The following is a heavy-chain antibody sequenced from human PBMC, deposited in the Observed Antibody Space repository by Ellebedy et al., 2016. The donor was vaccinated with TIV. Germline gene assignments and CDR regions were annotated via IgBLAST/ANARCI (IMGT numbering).Heavy chain of an antibody. Sequence: GGSLRLSCAASGFTFSSYSMNWVRQAPGKGLEWVSYISSSSSTIYYADSVKGLFTISRDNAKNTLYLQMNSLRAEDTAVYYCARDFDAGTGTWGQGTLVTVSS. J-gene: IGHJ4*02. V-gene: IGHV3-48*04. CDR1: GFTFSSYS. D-gene: IGHD6-13*01. CDR2: ISSSSSTI. CDR3: ARDFDAGTGT.